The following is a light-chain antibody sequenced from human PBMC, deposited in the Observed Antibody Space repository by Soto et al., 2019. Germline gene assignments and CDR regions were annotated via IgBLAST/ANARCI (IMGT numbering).Light chain of an antibody. CDR2: KAS. J-gene: IGKJ1*01. CDR1: QTISSW. Sequence: DIQMTQSPSTLSASVGDRFTITCRASQTISSWLAWYQQKPGKAPKLLIYKASTLKSGVPSRFSGSGSGTEFTLTISSLQPDDFATYYCQQYNSYSGTFGQGTKVDI. CDR3: QQYNSYSGT. V-gene: IGKV1-5*03.